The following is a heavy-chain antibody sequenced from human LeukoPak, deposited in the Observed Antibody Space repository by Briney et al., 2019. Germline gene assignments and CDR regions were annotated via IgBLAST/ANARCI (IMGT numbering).Heavy chain of an antibody. CDR1: WFNFSSFS. CDR3: AELGITMIGGV. J-gene: IGHJ6*04. V-gene: IGHV3-48*04. D-gene: IGHD3-10*02. Sequence: GSLRLSCAASWFNFSSFSMKLVRQAPGKGLEGVSYISSSGSTIYYADSVKGRFTISRDNAKNSLYLQMNSLRAEDTAVYYCAELGITMIGGVWGKGTTVTISS. CDR2: ISSSGSTI.